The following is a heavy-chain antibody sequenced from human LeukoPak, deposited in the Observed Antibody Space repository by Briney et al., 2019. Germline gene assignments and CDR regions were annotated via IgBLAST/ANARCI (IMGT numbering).Heavy chain of an antibody. Sequence: GGSLGLSCAASGFAFSSYGMHWVRQAPGKGLEWVAAIWYDGSNQYYADSVKGRFTIPRDNSKNTLYLQMNSLRAEDTAVYYCVRGPYGSGSYRWGQGTLVTVSA. J-gene: IGHJ4*02. CDR3: VRGPYGSGSYR. CDR2: IWYDGSNQ. V-gene: IGHV3-33*01. D-gene: IGHD3-10*01. CDR1: GFAFSSYG.